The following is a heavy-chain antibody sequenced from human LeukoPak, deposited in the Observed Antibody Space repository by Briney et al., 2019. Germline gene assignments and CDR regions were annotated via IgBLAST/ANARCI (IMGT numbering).Heavy chain of an antibody. CDR1: GGSISSHY. D-gene: IGHD3-22*01. Sequence: PSETLSLTCSVSGGSISSHYWRWIRQPPGRGLEWTGYIYYRGSTNYNPSLKSRVTISVDTSKNKFSLKLSSVPAAGTAVYYCARVRSSRYYYTFDYWGQGTLVTVSS. V-gene: IGHV4-59*11. CDR2: IYYRGST. J-gene: IGHJ4*02. CDR3: ARVRSSRYYYTFDY.